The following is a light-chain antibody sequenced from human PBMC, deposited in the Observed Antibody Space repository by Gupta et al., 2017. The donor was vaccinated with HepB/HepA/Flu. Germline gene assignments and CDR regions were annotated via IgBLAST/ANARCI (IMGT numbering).Light chain of an antibody. Sequence: DIQMTQSPSSLSASVGDRVTISCRASQGITNYLAWFQQKAGKAPKTLIYGASKLQNGVPSRFSGSGSGTDLTLIISNLQPEDFATYYCQQDQTYPHTFGQGTRLEIK. V-gene: IGKV1-16*01. J-gene: IGKJ5*01. CDR3: QQDQTYPHT. CDR2: GAS. CDR1: QGITNY.